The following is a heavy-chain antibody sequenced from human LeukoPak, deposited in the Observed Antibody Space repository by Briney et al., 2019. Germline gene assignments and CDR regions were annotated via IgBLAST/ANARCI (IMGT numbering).Heavy chain of an antibody. J-gene: IGHJ4*02. D-gene: IGHD5-18*01. CDR3: ARAAGIQLWLLLDY. Sequence: ASVKVSCKASGGTFSSYAISWVRQAPGQGLEWMGWINTNTGNPTYAQGFTGRFVFSLDTTVSTAYLQISSLKAEDTAVYYCARAAGIQLWLLLDYWGQGTLVTVSS. CDR2: INTNTGNP. V-gene: IGHV7-4-1*02. CDR1: GGTFSSYA.